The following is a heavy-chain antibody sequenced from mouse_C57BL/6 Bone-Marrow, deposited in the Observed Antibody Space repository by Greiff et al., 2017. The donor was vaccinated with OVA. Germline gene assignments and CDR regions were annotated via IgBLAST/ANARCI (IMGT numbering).Heavy chain of an antibody. CDR1: GFSLSTFGMG. D-gene: IGHD4-1*01. Sequence: QVTLKESGPGILQPSQTLSLTCSFSGFSLSTFGMGVGWIRQPSGKGLEWLAHIWWDDDKYYNPALKSRLTISKDTSKNQVFLKLASVDTADTATNYCARRANWDGYFDVWGTGTTVTVSS. CDR2: IWWDDDK. CDR3: ARRANWDGYFDV. V-gene: IGHV8-8*01. J-gene: IGHJ1*03.